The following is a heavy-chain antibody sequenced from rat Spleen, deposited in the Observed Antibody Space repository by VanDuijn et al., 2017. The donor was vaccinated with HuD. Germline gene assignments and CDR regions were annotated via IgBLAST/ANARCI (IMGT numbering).Heavy chain of an antibody. CDR1: GFTDNNYV. CDR2: FSYDGFTT. D-gene: IGHD2-2*01. CDR3: AGAGYLRDWYFDY. J-gene: IGHJ2*01. V-gene: IGHV5-29*01. Sequence: EVQLVESGGGLVQPGRSLKLSCAASGFTDNNYVMAWVRQAPTKGLEWVAAFSYDGFTTYYRDSVRGRFTISSDNTKTTLYLQMDSLRSEDTATYYCAGAGYLRDWYFDYWGQGVMVTVSS.